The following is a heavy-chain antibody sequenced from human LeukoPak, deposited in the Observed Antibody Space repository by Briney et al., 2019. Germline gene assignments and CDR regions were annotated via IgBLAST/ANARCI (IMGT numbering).Heavy chain of an antibody. CDR1: GFTFSSCN. CDR2: ISSSSRYI. J-gene: IGHJ4*02. D-gene: IGHD5-12*01. CDR3: ARDSKLRADSGYDLADY. V-gene: IGHV3-21*01. Sequence: GGSLRLSCAASGFTFSSCNMNRVRQAPGKGLEWVSSISSSSRYIYYADSVKGRFTISRDNAKNSLYLQMNSLRAEDTAVYYCARDSKLRADSGYDLADYWGQGTLVTVSS.